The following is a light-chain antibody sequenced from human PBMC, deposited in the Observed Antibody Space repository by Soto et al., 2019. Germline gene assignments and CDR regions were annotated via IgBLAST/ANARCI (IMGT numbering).Light chain of an antibody. CDR1: QSISSW. V-gene: IGKV1-5*03. CDR3: QQYSTYSRA. J-gene: IGKJ1*01. CDR2: KAS. Sequence: DIQMTQSPSTLSASVGDRVTITCRASQSISSWLAWYQQKPGKAPKVLIYKASSLESGVPSRFSGSGSGTEFTLTISSLQPDDFATYYCQQYSTYSRAFGQGTKVEIK.